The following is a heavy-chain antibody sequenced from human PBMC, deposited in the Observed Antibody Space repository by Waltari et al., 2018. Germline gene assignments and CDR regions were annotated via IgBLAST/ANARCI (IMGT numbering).Heavy chain of an antibody. CDR3: ARGSRVHYYYGMDV. D-gene: IGHD6-13*01. Sequence: QVQLVQSGAEVKKPGASVKVSCKASGYTFTSYAMHWVRQAPGQRLEWMGWINAGNGNTKYSQKFQGRVTITRDTSASTAYMELSSLRSEDTAVYYCARGSRVHYYYGMDVWGQGTTVTVSS. V-gene: IGHV1-3*01. CDR1: GYTFTSYA. J-gene: IGHJ6*02. CDR2: INAGNGNT.